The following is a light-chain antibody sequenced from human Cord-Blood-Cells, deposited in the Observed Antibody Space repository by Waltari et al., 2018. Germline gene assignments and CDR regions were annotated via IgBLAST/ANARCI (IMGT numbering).Light chain of an antibody. CDR1: SSDVGGYNY. CDR3: SSYTSSSTLV. CDR2: DVS. V-gene: IGLV2-14*01. Sequence: QSALTQPASVSGSPGQSLTLSCPRTSSDVGGYNYVSLYQQHPGKAPKLMIYDVSNRPSGVSNRFSGSKSGDTASLTISGLQADDEADYYCSSYTSSSTLVFGGGTKLTVL. J-gene: IGLJ2*01.